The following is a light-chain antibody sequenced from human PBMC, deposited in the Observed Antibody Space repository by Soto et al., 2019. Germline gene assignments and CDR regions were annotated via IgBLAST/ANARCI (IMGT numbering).Light chain of an antibody. J-gene: IGKJ2*01. CDR2: GAS. CDR3: QQFINSPYMYI. V-gene: IGKV3-20*01. Sequence: EVVLTQSPGTLSLSPGEGATLSCRSSQDVGTNYLAWYQQKPGQAPRLLIFGASSRASGVPGRFSGSGSGTDFTLTISRLEPEDSALYYCQQFINSPYMYIFGQGTKLEI. CDR1: QDVGTNY.